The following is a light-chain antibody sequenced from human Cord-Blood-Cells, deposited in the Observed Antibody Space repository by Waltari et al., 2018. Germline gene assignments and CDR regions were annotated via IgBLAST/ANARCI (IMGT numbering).Light chain of an antibody. CDR2: DVS. J-gene: IGLJ1*01. Sequence: QSALTQPASVSGSPGQSITISCTGTSSDVGGYNYVSWYKHPPGKAPKLMIYDVSNRPSGVSNRFSGSKSGNTASLTISGLQAEDEADYYCSSYTSSSTLDYVFGTGTKVTVL. V-gene: IGLV2-14*03. CDR3: SSYTSSSTLDYV. CDR1: SSDVGGYNY.